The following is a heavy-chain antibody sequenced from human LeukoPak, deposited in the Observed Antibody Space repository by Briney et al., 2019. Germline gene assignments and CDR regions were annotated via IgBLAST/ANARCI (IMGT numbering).Heavy chain of an antibody. CDR3: ARGPSGLRSPFNT. V-gene: IGHV4-39*07. Sequence: SETLTLTCTVSGASINIYTYYWGWIRQPPGKGLEWIGSVSYSGSPYYNPSLTSRATISVDTSRNQVSLKLTSVTAADTAVYYCARGPSGLRSPFNTWGQGTTVTVSS. J-gene: IGHJ3*02. CDR1: GASINIYTYY. CDR2: VSYSGSP. D-gene: IGHD5-12*01.